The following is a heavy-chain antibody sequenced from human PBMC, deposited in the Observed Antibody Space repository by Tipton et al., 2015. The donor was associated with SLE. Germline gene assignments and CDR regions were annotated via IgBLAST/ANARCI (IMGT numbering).Heavy chain of an antibody. CDR3: ARYIVVARYFDY. D-gene: IGHD2-21*01. J-gene: IGHJ4*02. CDR1: GGSISSYY. CDR2: INHSGST. V-gene: IGHV4-34*01. Sequence: LRLSCSVSGGSISSYYWSWIRQPPGKGLEWIGKINHSGSTNYNPSLKSLVTISVDTSKNQFSQKLSSVTAADTAVYYCARYIVVARYFDYWGQGTLVTVSS.